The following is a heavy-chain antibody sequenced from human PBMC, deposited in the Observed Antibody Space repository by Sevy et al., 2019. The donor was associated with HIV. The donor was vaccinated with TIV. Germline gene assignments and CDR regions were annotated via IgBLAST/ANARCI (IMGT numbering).Heavy chain of an antibody. CDR3: AKAAVTGPLDY. CDR2: ISGRGGDT. V-gene: IGHV3-23*01. D-gene: IGHD6-13*01. Sequence: GGSLRLYCAASGFTFSSYAMSWVRQAPGKGLEWVSPISGRGGDTYYADSVKGRFTISRDNSKNTLYLQMNSLRAEDTALYYCAKAAVTGPLDYWVQGTLVTVSS. CDR1: GFTFSSYA. J-gene: IGHJ4*02.